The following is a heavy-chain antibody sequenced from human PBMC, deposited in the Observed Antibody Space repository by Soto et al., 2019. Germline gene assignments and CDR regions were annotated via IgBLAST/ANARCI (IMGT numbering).Heavy chain of an antibody. D-gene: IGHD3-9*01. J-gene: IGHJ5*02. Sequence: ASVKVPCKASGYTFTSYYMHWVRQAPGQGLEWMGIINPSGGSTSYAQKFQGRVTMTRDTSTSTVYMELSSLRSEDTAVYYCARVGLDYDILTGYYPWGQGTLVTVSS. CDR2: INPSGGST. CDR1: GYTFTSYY. V-gene: IGHV1-46*03. CDR3: ARVGLDYDILTGYYP.